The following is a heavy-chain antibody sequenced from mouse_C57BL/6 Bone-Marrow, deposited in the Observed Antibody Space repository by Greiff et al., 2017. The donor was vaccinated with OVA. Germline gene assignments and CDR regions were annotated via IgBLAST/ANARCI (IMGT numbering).Heavy chain of an antibody. D-gene: IGHD1-1*01. CDR1: GYTFTSYD. CDR3: ARSSPYYYGSSFFDY. J-gene: IGHJ2*01. V-gene: IGHV1-85*01. Sequence: QVHVKQSGPELVKPGASVKLSYKASGYTFTSYDINWVKQRPGQGLEWIGWIYPRDGSTKYNEKFKGKATLTVEPSSSTAYMELHSLTSEDSAVYCCARSSPYYYGSSFFDYWGQGTTLTVSS. CDR2: IYPRDGST.